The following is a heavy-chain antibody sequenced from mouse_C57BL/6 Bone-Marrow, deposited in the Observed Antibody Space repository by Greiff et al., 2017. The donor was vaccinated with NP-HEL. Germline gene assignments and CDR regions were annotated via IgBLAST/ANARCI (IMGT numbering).Heavy chain of an antibody. CDR1: GFTFSDAW. CDR3: NRLYSSSSGAMDY. Sequence: EVKVEESGGGLVQPGGSMKLSCAASGFTFSDAWMDWVRQSPEKGLEWVAEIRNKANNHATYYAESVKGRFTISRDDYKSSVYLQMKSLRAEDTEIYYCNRLYSSSSGAMDYWGQGTSVTVSS. CDR2: IRNKANNHAT. J-gene: IGHJ4*01. V-gene: IGHV6-6*01. D-gene: IGHD1-1*01.